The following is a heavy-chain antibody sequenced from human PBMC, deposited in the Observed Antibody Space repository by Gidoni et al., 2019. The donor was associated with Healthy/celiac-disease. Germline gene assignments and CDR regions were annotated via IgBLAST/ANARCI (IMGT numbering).Heavy chain of an antibody. Sequence: EVQLVESGGGLVKPGGSLRLSCADSGFTFSSYSMNWVRQAPGKGLEWVSSISSSSSYIYYADSVKGRFTISRDNAKNSLYLQMNSLRAEDTAVYYCAREGYDTQAGFDYWGQGTLVTVSS. CDR3: AREGYDTQAGFDY. CDR2: ISSSSSYI. D-gene: IGHD3-9*01. CDR1: GFTFSSYS. V-gene: IGHV3-21*01. J-gene: IGHJ4*02.